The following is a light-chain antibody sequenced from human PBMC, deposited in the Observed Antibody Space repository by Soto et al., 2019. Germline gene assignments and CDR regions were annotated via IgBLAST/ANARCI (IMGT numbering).Light chain of an antibody. Sequence: EIVMTQSPATLSVSPGERATLSCRASQSVRSDLAWYHQKPGQAPRLXIYGASSRETGIPDRFSGSGSGTEFTLIISRLEPEDFAMYYCQQYGSSTRTFGQGTKVDIK. V-gene: IGKV3-20*01. CDR3: QQYGSSTRT. J-gene: IGKJ1*01. CDR2: GAS. CDR1: QSVRSD.